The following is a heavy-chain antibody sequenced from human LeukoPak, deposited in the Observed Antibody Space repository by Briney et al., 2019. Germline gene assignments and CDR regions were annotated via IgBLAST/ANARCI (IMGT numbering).Heavy chain of an antibody. Sequence: SSETLSLTCAVYGGSFSGYYWSWIRQPPGKGLEWIGEINHSGSTNYNPSLKSRVTISVDTSKNQFSLKLSSVTAADTAVYYCARYSSSSFNFDYWGQGTLVTVSS. CDR2: INHSGST. V-gene: IGHV4-34*01. J-gene: IGHJ4*02. CDR3: ARYSSSSFNFDY. D-gene: IGHD6-6*01. CDR1: GGSFSGYY.